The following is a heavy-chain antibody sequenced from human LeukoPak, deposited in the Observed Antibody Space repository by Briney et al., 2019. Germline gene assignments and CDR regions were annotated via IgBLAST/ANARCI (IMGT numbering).Heavy chain of an antibody. J-gene: IGHJ5*02. CDR3: ARESSSSWSQRGWFDP. Sequence: PGGSLRLSCAASGFTFSSYAMSWVRQAPGKGLEWVSAISGSGGSTYYADSVKGRFTISRDNSKNTLYLQMNSLRAEDTAVYYCARESSSSWSQRGWFDPWGQGTLVTVSS. CDR2: ISGSGGST. CDR1: GFTFSSYA. D-gene: IGHD6-13*01. V-gene: IGHV3-23*01.